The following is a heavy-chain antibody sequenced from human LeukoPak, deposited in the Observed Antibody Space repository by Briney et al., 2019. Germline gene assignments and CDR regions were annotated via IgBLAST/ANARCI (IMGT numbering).Heavy chain of an antibody. CDR2: ISGHNGNT. D-gene: IGHD3-3*01. J-gene: IGHJ4*02. CDR1: GYIFINYG. Sequence: GASVTVSCKSSGYIFINYGISWVRQAPGQGLEWMGWISGHNGNTNYAQKVQDRVTMTTDTSTNTAYIELKTLRSDDTAVYFCARDHAGSYYDVWSGYYNDDGGADYWGQGTLVTVSS. V-gene: IGHV1-18*01. CDR3: ARDHAGSYYDVWSGYYNDDGGADY.